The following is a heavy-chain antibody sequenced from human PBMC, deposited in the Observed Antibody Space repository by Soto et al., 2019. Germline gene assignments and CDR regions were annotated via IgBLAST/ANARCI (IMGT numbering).Heavy chain of an antibody. V-gene: IGHV3-66*01. Sequence: PGGSLRLSCAASGFTVSSNYMSWVRQAPGKGLEWVSVIYSGGSTYYADSVKGRFTISRDNSKNTLYLQMNSLRAEDTAVYYCAKDQGPRYWPLLGQVGATLVDYWGQGTLVTVSS. CDR1: GFTVSSNY. D-gene: IGHD1-26*01. J-gene: IGHJ4*02. CDR3: AKDQGPRYWPLLGQVGATLVDY. CDR2: IYSGGST.